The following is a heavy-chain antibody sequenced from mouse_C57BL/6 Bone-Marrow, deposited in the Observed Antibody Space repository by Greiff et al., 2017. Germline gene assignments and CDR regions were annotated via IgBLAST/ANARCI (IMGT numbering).Heavy chain of an antibody. CDR1: GFTFSSYA. Sequence: EVKVEESGGGLVKPGGSLKLSCAASGFTFSSYAMSWVRQTPEKRLEWVATISDGGSYTYYPDNVKGRFTISRDNAKNNLYLQMSHLKSEDTAMYYCAREGTGAMDYWGQGTSVTVSS. J-gene: IGHJ4*01. V-gene: IGHV5-4*03. CDR2: ISDGGSYT. D-gene: IGHD4-1*01. CDR3: AREGTGAMDY.